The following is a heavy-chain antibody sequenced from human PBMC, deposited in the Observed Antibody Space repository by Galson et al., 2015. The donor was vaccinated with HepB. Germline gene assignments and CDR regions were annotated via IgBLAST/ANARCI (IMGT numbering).Heavy chain of an antibody. CDR1: GFTFSSYS. J-gene: IGHJ6*03. V-gene: IGHV3-21*01. CDR2: ISSSSSYI. CDR3: ARESAGYYDYYYIDY. Sequence: SLRLSCAASGFTFSSYSMNWVRQAPGKGLEWVSSISSSSSYIYYADSVKGRFTISRDNAKNSLYLQMNSLRAEDTAVYYCARESAGYYDYYYIDYWGKGTTVTVSS.